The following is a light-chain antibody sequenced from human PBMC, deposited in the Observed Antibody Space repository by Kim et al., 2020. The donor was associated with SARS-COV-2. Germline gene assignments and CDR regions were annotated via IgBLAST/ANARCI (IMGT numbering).Light chain of an antibody. CDR1: NIGSKS. CDR2: YDS. Sequence: SYELTQPPSVSVAPGKTARITCGGNNIGSKSVHWYQQKPGQAPVLVIYYDSDRPSGIPERFSGSNSGNTATLTISRVEAGDEADYYCQVWDSSSDRGVFGGGTRRTV. V-gene: IGLV3-21*04. J-gene: IGLJ2*01. CDR3: QVWDSSSDRGV.